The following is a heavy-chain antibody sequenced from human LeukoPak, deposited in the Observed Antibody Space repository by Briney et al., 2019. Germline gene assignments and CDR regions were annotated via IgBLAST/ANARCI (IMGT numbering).Heavy chain of an antibody. V-gene: IGHV5-51*01. D-gene: IGHD2-2*01. CDR2: IEPGDSDT. CDR3: ARGRYCTSTSCSRFDY. J-gene: IGHJ4*02. Sequence: GESLKISCKGSGYSFTNYWIAWVRQMPGRGLEWMGIIEPGDSDTRYSPSFQGQVTISGDRSISTAYLQWSSLKASDTAMYYCARGRYCTSTSCSRFDYWGQGTLVTVYS. CDR1: GYSFTNYW.